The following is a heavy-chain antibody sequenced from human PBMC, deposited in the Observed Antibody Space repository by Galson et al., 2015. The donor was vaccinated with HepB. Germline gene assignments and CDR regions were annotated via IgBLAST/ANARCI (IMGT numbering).Heavy chain of an antibody. J-gene: IGHJ4*02. D-gene: IGHD3-10*01. V-gene: IGHV3-49*04. CDR1: GFTFGDYA. Sequence: SLRLSCAASGFTFGDYAMSWVRQAPGKGLEWVGFIRSKAYGGTTKYAASVKGRFTISRDDSKSIAYLQMNSLKTEDTALYYCTRGPLLWFGELHHHFDYWGQGTLVTVSS. CDR3: TRGPLLWFGELHHHFDY. CDR2: IRSKAYGGTT.